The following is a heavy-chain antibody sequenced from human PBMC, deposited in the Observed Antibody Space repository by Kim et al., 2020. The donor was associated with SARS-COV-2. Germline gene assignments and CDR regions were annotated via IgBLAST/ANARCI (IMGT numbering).Heavy chain of an antibody. CDR3: AKTGQLDS. J-gene: IGHJ4*02. CDR1: GFTFSSSA. D-gene: IGHD5-18*01. Sequence: GGSLRLSCAASGFTFSSSAMSWVRQAPGKGLEWVSTISSGGHNTYYADSVKGRFTISRDNSKNTLYLQMNSLRAEDTAVYYCAKTGQLDSWGQGTLVTVSS. V-gene: IGHV3-23*01. CDR2: ISSGGHNT.